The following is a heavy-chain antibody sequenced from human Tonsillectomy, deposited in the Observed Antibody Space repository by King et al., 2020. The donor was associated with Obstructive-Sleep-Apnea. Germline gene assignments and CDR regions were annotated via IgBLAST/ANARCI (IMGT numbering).Heavy chain of an antibody. J-gene: IGHJ4*02. CDR2: IYDSGST. CDR3: ARDRVDYGDYYFDY. Sequence: QLQLQESGPGLVKPSQTLSLTCTVSGGSISSGDYYWSWIRQPPGKGLEWIGYIYDSGSTYYNPSLKSRVTISVDTSKNQFSLKLSSVTAADTAVYYCARDRVDYGDYYFDYWGQGTLVTVSS. V-gene: IGHV4-30-4*01. CDR1: GGSISSGDYY. D-gene: IGHD4-17*01.